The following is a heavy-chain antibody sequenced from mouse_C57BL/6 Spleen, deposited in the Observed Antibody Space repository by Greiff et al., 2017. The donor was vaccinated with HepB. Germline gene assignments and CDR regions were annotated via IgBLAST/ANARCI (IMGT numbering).Heavy chain of an antibody. V-gene: IGHV5-4*01. CDR3: ARDQDGSSPYYFDY. CDR2: ISDGGSYT. D-gene: IGHD1-1*01. CDR1: GFTFSSYA. J-gene: IGHJ2*01. Sequence: DVMLVESGGGLVKPGGSLKLSCAASGFTFSSYAMSWVRQTPEKRLEWVATISDGGSYTYYPDNVKGRFTISRDNAKNNLYLQMSHLKSEDTAMYYCARDQDGSSPYYFDYWGQGTTLTVSS.